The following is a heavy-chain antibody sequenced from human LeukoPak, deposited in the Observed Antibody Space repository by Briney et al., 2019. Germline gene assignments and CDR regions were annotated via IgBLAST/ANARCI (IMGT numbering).Heavy chain of an antibody. V-gene: IGHV1-18*01. CDR2: ISAYNGNT. D-gene: IGHD3-22*01. Sequence: VASVKVSCKASGYTFTSYGISWVRQAPGQGLEWMGWISAYNGNTNYAQKLQGRVTMTTDTSTGTAYMELRSLRSDDTAVYYCARAYYDSSGYYYEPYYFDYWGQGTLVTVSS. J-gene: IGHJ4*02. CDR1: GYTFTSYG. CDR3: ARAYYDSSGYYYEPYYFDY.